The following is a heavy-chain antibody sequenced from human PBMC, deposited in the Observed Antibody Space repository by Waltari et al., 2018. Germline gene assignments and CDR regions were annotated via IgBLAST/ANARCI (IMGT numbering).Heavy chain of an antibody. D-gene: IGHD3-3*01. Sequence: QVQLVQSGAEVKKTGASVNVSCQVSGYTLTELSMHGVRPAPGKGLEWMGGFDPEDGETIYAQKCQGRVTMTEDTSTDTAYMELSSLRSEDTAVYYCATLRASTFGVAPTWGQGTLVTVSS. J-gene: IGHJ5*02. CDR1: GYTLTELS. V-gene: IGHV1-24*01. CDR2: FDPEDGET. CDR3: ATLRASTFGVAPT.